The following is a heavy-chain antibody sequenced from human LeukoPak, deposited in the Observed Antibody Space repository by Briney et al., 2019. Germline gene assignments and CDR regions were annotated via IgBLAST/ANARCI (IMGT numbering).Heavy chain of an antibody. V-gene: IGHV3-23*01. CDR3: AKTSYYDFWSGRPHYYCYGMDV. Sequence: GGSLRLSCAASGFTFSSYAMSWVRQAPGKGLEWVSAISGSGGSTYYADSVKGRFTISRDNSKNTLYLQMNSLRAEDTAVYYCAKTSYYDFWSGRPHYYCYGMDVWGQGTTVTVSS. CDR2: ISGSGGST. J-gene: IGHJ6*02. CDR1: GFTFSSYA. D-gene: IGHD3-3*01.